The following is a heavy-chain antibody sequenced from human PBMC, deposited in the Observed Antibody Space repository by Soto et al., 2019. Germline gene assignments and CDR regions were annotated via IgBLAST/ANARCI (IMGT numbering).Heavy chain of an antibody. V-gene: IGHV1-58*01. CDR2: IVVGSGNT. CDR3: AADHYDFWSGPAADYYGMDV. J-gene: IGHJ6*02. D-gene: IGHD3-3*01. Sequence: ASVKVSCKASGFTFTSSAVQWVRQARGQRLEGIGWIVVGSGNTNYAQKFQERVTITRDMSTSTAYMELSSLRSEDTAVYYCAADHYDFWSGPAADYYGMDVWGQGTTVTVS. CDR1: GFTFTSSA.